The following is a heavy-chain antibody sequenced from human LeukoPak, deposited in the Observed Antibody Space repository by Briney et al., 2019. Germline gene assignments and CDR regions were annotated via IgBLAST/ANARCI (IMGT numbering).Heavy chain of an antibody. D-gene: IGHD1-1*01. CDR1: GGSISSYY. J-gene: IGHJ3*02. V-gene: IGHV4-4*09. CDR2: IYTSGST. CDR3: ARRWYSWHDHAFDI. Sequence: SETLSLTCNVSGGSISSYYWGWIRQPPGKGLEWIGYIYTSGSTNYNPSFKSRVAISVDTSKNQFSLTLSSVTAADTAVYYCARRWYSWHDHAFDIWGQGTMVTVSS.